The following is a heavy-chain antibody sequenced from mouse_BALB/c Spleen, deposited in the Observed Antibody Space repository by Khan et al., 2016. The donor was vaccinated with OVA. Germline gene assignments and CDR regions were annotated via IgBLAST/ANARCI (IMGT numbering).Heavy chain of an antibody. Sequence: EVELVESGGGLVKPGGSLKLSCAASGFAFNSYDMSWVRQTPEKRLEWVATISSTGSYTYYPDSVEGRFTISRDTARNTLYLQMSSLRSEDTALYYCTRPSYYGNPWFTYWGQGTLVTVSA. D-gene: IGHD2-10*01. CDR3: TRPSYYGNPWFTY. CDR1: GFAFNSYD. J-gene: IGHJ3*01. CDR2: ISSTGSYT. V-gene: IGHV5-9*02.